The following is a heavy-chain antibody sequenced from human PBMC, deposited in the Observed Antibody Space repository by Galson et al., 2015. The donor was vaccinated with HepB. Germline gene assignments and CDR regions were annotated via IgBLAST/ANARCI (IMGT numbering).Heavy chain of an antibody. Sequence: SLILSCAASGFTFSSYAMSWVRQAPGKGLEWVSAISGSGGSTYYADSVKGRFTISRDNSKNTLYLQMNSLRAEDTAVYYCAKEWELLGGANLVDYWGQGTLVTVSS. D-gene: IGHD1-26*01. J-gene: IGHJ4*02. CDR1: GFTFSSYA. CDR3: AKEWELLGGANLVDY. CDR2: ISGSGGST. V-gene: IGHV3-23*01.